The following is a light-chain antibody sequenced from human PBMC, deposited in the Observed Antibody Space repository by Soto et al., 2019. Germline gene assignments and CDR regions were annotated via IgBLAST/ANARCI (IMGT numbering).Light chain of an antibody. CDR3: QQYGSSPPYT. CDR1: QSVSSSY. V-gene: IGKV3-20*01. J-gene: IGKJ2*01. Sequence: EIVLTQSPGTLSLSPGERATLSCRASQSVSSSYSAWYQQKPGQAPRLLIYGASSRATGIPDRFSGSGSGTDFTLTISRLEPEDVAVYYCQQYGSSPPYTFGQGTTLEIK. CDR2: GAS.